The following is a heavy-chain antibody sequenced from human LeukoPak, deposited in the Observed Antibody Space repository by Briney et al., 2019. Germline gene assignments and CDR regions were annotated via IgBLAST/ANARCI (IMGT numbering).Heavy chain of an antibody. CDR3: ARDFRDSYGDPPYGMDV. CDR2: IYYSGST. CDR1: GGSISSSSYY. Sequence: SSETLSLTCTVSGGSISSSSYYWGWIRQPPGKGLEWIGYIYYSGSTNYNPSLKSRVTISVDTSKNQFSLKLSSVTAADTAVYYCARDFRDSYGDPPYGMDVWGQGTTVTVSS. J-gene: IGHJ6*02. V-gene: IGHV4-61*01. D-gene: IGHD4-17*01.